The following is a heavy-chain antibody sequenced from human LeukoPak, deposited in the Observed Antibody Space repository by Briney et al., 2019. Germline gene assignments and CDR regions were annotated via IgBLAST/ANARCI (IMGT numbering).Heavy chain of an antibody. D-gene: IGHD2/OR15-2a*01. J-gene: IGHJ4*02. CDR3: AKDRVNVVIVAALDN. CDR2: ISGRGITT. V-gene: IGHV3-23*01. Sequence: GGSLRLSCATSGFPLRSYAMSWVRQAPGKGLEWVSSISGRGITTYYADSVKGRFTISRDSSKNTLYLQMNSLRAEDTAVYYCAKDRVNVVIVAALDNWGQGTLVTVSS. CDR1: GFPLRSYA.